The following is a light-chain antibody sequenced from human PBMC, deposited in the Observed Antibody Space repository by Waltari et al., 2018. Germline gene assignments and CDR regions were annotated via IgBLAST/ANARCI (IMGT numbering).Light chain of an antibody. CDR3: QQYNTWPPIT. CDR2: GAS. V-gene: IGKV3-15*01. Sequence: EIVVTQSPATLSVSPGERATLSCRASQSLSDNLAWYQQKPGQAPRLLIYGASTRAHGIPARFSGSGSGTDFTLTISSLQSEDFAIYYCQQYNTWPPITFGRGTRLEIK. J-gene: IGKJ5*01. CDR1: QSLSDN.